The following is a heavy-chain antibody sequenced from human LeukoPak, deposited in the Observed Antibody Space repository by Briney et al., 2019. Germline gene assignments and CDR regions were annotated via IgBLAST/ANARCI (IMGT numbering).Heavy chain of an antibody. D-gene: IGHD4-23*01. Sequence: PSETLSLTCTVSGDSISPYYWSWIRQPPGGGLEGIGYVFYTGSTNYNPSLKSRVTISVDTSRNQFSLKLSSVTAADTAVYYCARGTTVVTPGAFDIWGQGTMVTVSS. CDR3: ARGTTVVTPGAFDI. V-gene: IGHV4-59*08. CDR1: GDSISPYY. CDR2: VFYTGST. J-gene: IGHJ3*02.